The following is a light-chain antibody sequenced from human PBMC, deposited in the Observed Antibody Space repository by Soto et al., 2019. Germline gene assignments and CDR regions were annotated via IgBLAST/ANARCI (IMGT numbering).Light chain of an antibody. CDR3: QQYYDYSWT. J-gene: IGKJ1*01. V-gene: IGKV1-5*03. CDR2: KAS. CDR1: QNIGDW. Sequence: DVQMTQSPSTLSASVGDRVTITCRASQNIGDWLAWFQQKPGRAPKLLIYKASNLESGVPSTFSGSASGTEFTLTISSLQPADFAHYYCQQYYDYSWTFGQGTKVDIK.